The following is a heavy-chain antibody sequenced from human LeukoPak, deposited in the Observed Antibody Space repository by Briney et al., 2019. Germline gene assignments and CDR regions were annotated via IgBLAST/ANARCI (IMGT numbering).Heavy chain of an antibody. CDR3: FAARRGWFDP. Sequence: SETLSLTCTVSGGSISSSSYYWGWIRQPPGKGLEWIGSIYYSGSTYYNPSLKSRVTISVDTSKNQFSLKLSSVTAADTAVYYCFAARRGWFDPWGQGTLVTVSS. CDR2: IYYSGST. D-gene: IGHD6-6*01. J-gene: IGHJ5*02. V-gene: IGHV4-39*01. CDR1: GGSISSSSYY.